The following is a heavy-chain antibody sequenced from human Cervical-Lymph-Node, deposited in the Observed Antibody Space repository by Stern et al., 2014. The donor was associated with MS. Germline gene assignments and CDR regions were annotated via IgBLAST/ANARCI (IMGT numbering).Heavy chain of an antibody. Sequence: EVQLVESGGGMVQPGRSLRLSCEASGFKFDDFAMHWGRQAPGKGLEWVSGLGWNSEGRGYADSVQGRFTISRDNAKSSLYLQMNSLTAEDTALYYCAKADDYAAGIDAWGQGTLVVVSS. D-gene: IGHD3-16*01. CDR1: GFKFDDFA. J-gene: IGHJ5*02. CDR3: AKADDYAAGIDA. CDR2: LGWNSEGR. V-gene: IGHV3-9*01.